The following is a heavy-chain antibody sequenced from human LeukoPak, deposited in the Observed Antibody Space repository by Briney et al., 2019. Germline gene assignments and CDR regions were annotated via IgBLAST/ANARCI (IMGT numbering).Heavy chain of an antibody. Sequence: GGSLRLSCAASGFTFSSYEMNWVRQAPGKGQEWVSYISSSGSTIYYADSVKGRFTISRDNAKNSLYLQMNSLRAEDTAVYYCATAGRGYSYRSPRSGFDYWGQGTLVTVSS. V-gene: IGHV3-48*03. CDR3: ATAGRGYSYRSPRSGFDY. J-gene: IGHJ4*02. CDR1: GFTFSSYE. D-gene: IGHD5-18*01. CDR2: ISSSGSTI.